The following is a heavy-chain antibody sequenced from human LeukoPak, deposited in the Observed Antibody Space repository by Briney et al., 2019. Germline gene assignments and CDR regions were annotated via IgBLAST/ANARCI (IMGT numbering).Heavy chain of an antibody. J-gene: IGHJ4*02. Sequence: GGSLRLSCAASGFTFSSYAMHWVRQAPGKGLEWVAVISYDGSNKYYADSVKGRFTISRDNSKNTLYLQMNSLRAEDTAVYYCANADYGDPFDYWGQGTLVTVSS. CDR3: ANADYGDPFDY. V-gene: IGHV3-30*04. D-gene: IGHD4-17*01. CDR1: GFTFSSYA. CDR2: ISYDGSNK.